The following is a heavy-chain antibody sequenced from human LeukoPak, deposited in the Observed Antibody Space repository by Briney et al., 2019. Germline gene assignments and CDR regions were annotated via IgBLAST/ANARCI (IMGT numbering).Heavy chain of an antibody. CDR1: GFAVSSYT. V-gene: IGHV3-23*01. Sequence: GGSLRLSCAASGFAVSSYTMGWVRQAPGKGLEWVSAITGSGDSTYYADSVKGRFTISRDSSRNTLYLQMNSLRAQDTAVYYCAKKTSYCGGDCYPYYFDHWGQGTLVTVSS. CDR2: ITGSGDST. J-gene: IGHJ4*02. D-gene: IGHD2-21*02. CDR3: AKKTSYCGGDCYPYYFDH.